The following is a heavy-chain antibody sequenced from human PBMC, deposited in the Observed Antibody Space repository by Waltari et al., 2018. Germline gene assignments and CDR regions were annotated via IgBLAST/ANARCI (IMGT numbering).Heavy chain of an antibody. CDR3: ARDVLERHSCFDY. J-gene: IGHJ4*02. CDR2: IKEDGSQK. V-gene: IGHV3-7*04. CDR1: GFNSGRHW. D-gene: IGHD1-1*01. Sequence: EVQLVESGGGLVQPGGSLRRSCAAAGFNSGRHWMVWVRPGQGKGMGWVAKIKEDGSQKYFGDSVKGRFTISRDNAKNSLYLQMDSLRAEDTGVYYCARDVLERHSCFDYWGQGTLVSVAS.